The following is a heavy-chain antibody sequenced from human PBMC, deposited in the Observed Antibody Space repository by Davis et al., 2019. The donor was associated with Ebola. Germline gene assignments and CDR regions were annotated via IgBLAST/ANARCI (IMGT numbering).Heavy chain of an antibody. J-gene: IGHJ2*01. CDR3: ARHVSEQWLVHWYFDL. CDR1: GYSFTSYW. Sequence: GESLMISCQGSGYSFTSYWIGWVRQMPGKGLEWMGRIDPSDSYTNYSPSFQGHVTISADKSISTAYLQWSSLKASDTAMYYCARHVSEQWLVHWYFDLWGRGTLVTVSS. CDR2: IDPSDSYT. D-gene: IGHD6-19*01. V-gene: IGHV5-10-1*01.